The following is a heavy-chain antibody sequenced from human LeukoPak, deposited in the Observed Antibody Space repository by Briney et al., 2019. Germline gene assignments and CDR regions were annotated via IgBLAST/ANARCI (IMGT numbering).Heavy chain of an antibody. V-gene: IGHV3-23*01. CDR2: PSGSGFT. CDR3: ARGLYSSSR. D-gene: IGHD6-6*01. CDR1: GFTFSSNA. Sequence: PGGSLRLSCAASGFTFSSNAMGWVPQAPGQGLEWVSAPSGSGFTYYADSEQGRFTISRDHSKNTLYLQKKLMRAADTAVYYCARGLYSSSRWGQGTLVTAS. J-gene: IGHJ4*02.